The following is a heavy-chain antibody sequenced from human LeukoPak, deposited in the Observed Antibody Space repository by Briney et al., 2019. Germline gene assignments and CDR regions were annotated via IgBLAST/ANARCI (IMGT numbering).Heavy chain of an antibody. CDR2: INHSGST. Sequence: SETLSLTCAVYGGSFSGYYWSWIRQPPGKGLEWIGEINHSGSTNYNPSLKSRVTISVDTSKNQFSLKLSSVTAADTAVYYCARGPTMIVVATSRWFDPWGQGTLVTVSS. CDR1: GGSFSGYY. D-gene: IGHD3-22*01. CDR3: ARGPTMIVVATSRWFDP. J-gene: IGHJ5*02. V-gene: IGHV4-34*01.